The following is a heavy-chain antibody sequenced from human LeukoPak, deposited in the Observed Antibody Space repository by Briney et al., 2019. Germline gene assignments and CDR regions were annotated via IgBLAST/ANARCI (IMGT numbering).Heavy chain of an antibody. J-gene: IGHJ4*02. Sequence: SETLSLTCTVSGGSISSSSYYWGWIRQPPGKGLEWIGSIYYSGSTNYNPSLKSRVTISVDTSKNQFSLKLSSVTAADTAVYDCAREIDSSGYFHLDYWGQGTLVTVSS. CDR1: GGSISSSSYY. CDR3: AREIDSSGYFHLDY. CDR2: IYYSGST. V-gene: IGHV4-39*07. D-gene: IGHD3-22*01.